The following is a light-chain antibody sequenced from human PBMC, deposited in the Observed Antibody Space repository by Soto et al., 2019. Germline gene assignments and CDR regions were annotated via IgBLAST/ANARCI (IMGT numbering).Light chain of an antibody. Sequence: IVLTQSPHTLALSPMDRATLSFRASQSVGSSLAWYQQKPGQAPRLLIYGASTRATVIPDRFSGSGSGTDFTLTISRLEPEDFAVYYCQQDSSLPLTCGQGTKGDIK. CDR1: QSVGSS. CDR2: GAS. CDR3: QQDSSLPLT. V-gene: IGKV3-20*01. J-gene: IGKJ1*01.